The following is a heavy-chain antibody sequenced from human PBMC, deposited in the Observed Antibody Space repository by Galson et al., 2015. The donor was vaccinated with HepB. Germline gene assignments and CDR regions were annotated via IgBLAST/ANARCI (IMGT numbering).Heavy chain of an antibody. Sequence: QSGAEVKKPGESLKISCKASGYSFTNYWIVWVRQVSGKGLEWMGTIYPDDSVTRYSPSFQGQVTISADKSITTAHLQWSSLRASDTAIYYCARLGISATETWLDPWGQGTLVTVSS. V-gene: IGHV5-51*01. CDR3: ARLGISATETWLDP. J-gene: IGHJ5*02. CDR2: IYPDDSVT. CDR1: GYSFTNYW. D-gene: IGHD1-14*01.